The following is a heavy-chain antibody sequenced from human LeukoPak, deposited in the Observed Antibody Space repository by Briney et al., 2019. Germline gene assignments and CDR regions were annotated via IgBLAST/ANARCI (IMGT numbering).Heavy chain of an antibody. CDR3: ATRSHCSGSYGMDV. CDR2: ISGSGVNT. J-gene: IGHJ6*02. Sequence: GGSLRLSCAASGFTFSSYAMNWVRQAPGKGLEWVATISGSGVNTYYADSAKGRFTISKDYSKNTLYLQVSSLRAEDTAVYYCATRSHCSGSYGMDVWGQGTTVTVSS. D-gene: IGHD6-19*01. V-gene: IGHV3-23*01. CDR1: GFTFSSYA.